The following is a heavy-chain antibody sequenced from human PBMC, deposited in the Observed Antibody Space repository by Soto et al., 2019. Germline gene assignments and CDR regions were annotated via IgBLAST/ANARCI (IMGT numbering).Heavy chain of an antibody. Sequence: PSQTLSRTCAISGDSVSSNNGAWNCIRQSPSRGLEWLGRTYYRSKWYNDYAVSVKSRMTINPDTSKNQFSLQLNSVTPEDTAVYYCARGWQLDYWGQGTVVTVS. J-gene: IGHJ4*02. CDR3: ARGWQLDY. D-gene: IGHD6-13*01. V-gene: IGHV6-1*01. CDR2: TYYRSKWYN. CDR1: GDSVSSNNGA.